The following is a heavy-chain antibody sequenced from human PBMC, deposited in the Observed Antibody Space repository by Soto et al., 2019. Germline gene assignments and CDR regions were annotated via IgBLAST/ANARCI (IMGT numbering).Heavy chain of an antibody. D-gene: IGHD6-13*01. Sequence: AASVKVSCKASGYTFTSYGISWVRQAPGQGLEWMGWISAYNGNTNYAQKLQGRVTMTTDTSTSTAYMELRSLRSDDTAVYYCARDRRIAAAAPGWYFDYWGQGTLVTVSS. J-gene: IGHJ4*02. CDR3: ARDRRIAAAAPGWYFDY. CDR1: GYTFTSYG. CDR2: ISAYNGNT. V-gene: IGHV1-18*01.